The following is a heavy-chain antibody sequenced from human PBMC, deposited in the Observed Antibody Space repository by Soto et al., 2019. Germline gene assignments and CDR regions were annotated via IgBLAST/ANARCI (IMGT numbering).Heavy chain of an antibody. V-gene: IGHV4-34*01. J-gene: IGHJ5*02. CDR2: INHSGST. CDR3: ARLGAYYQSLDP. Sequence: SATLSLTCAVYGGSFTGSYWTWIRQRPGTGLEWIGEINHSGSTNYNPSLKSRVTISVDTSKNQFSLKLTSVTAADTAVYYCARLGAYYQSLDPWGPGPLVTVS. CDR1: GGSFTGSY. D-gene: IGHD3-22*01.